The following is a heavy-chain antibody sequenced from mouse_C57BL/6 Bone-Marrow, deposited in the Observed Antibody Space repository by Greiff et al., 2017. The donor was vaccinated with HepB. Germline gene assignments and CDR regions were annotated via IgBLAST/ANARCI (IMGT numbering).Heavy chain of an antibody. V-gene: IGHV1-82*01. CDR1: GYAFSSSW. J-gene: IGHJ3*01. CDR3: ARGLYPWFAY. Sequence: VQLKQSGPELVKPGASVKISCKASGYAFSSSWMNWVKQRPGKGLEWIGRIYPGDGDTNYNGKFKGKATLTADKSSSTAYMQRSSLTSEDSAVYFCARGLYPWFAYWGQGTLVTVSA. CDR2: IYPGDGDT. D-gene: IGHD3-1*01.